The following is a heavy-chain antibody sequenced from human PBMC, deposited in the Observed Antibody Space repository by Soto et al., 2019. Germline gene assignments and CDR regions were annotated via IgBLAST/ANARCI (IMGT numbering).Heavy chain of an antibody. CDR1: GYSFTSYW. Sequence: PGESLKISCKGSGYSFTSYWIGWVRQMPGKGLEWMGIIYPGDSDTRYSPSFQGQVTISADKSISTAYLQWSSLKASDTAMYYCARHPVPPRPEHNYYFDYWGQGTLVTVSS. D-gene: IGHD1-1*01. CDR3: ARHPVPPRPEHNYYFDY. J-gene: IGHJ4*02. CDR2: IYPGDSDT. V-gene: IGHV5-51*01.